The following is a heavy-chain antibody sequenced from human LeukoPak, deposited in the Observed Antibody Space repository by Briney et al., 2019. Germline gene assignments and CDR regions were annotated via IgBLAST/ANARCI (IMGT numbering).Heavy chain of an antibody. J-gene: IGHJ4*02. CDR1: GFTFSRYA. CDR3: AKDLRHYYDSSGPAD. V-gene: IGHV3-30*18. D-gene: IGHD3-22*01. CDR2: ISYDGSNK. Sequence: GGSLRLSCAASGFTFSRYAMSWVRQAPGKGLEWVAVISYDGSNKYYADSVKGRFTISRDNSKNTLYLQMNSLRAEDTAVYYCAKDLRHYYDSSGPADWGQGTLVTVSS.